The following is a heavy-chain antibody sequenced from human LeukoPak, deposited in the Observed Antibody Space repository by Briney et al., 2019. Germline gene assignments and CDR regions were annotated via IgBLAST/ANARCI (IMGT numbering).Heavy chain of an antibody. V-gene: IGHV4-59*08. CDR3: ARRGPPWWDY. Sequence: GSLRLSCAASGFTFSNAWMNWIRQPPGKGLEWIGYIRDSGSSSFNPSLQSRVTMSVDTSKNQFSLKLRTVTAADTAVYYCARRGPPWWDYWGQGTLVTVSS. CDR1: GFTFSNAW. D-gene: IGHD2-15*01. J-gene: IGHJ4*02. CDR2: IRDSGSS.